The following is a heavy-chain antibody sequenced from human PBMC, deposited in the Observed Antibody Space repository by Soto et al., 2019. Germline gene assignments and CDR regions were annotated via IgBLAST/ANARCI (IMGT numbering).Heavy chain of an antibody. CDR1: GFTFSSYG. CDR2: ISYDGSNK. Sequence: QVQLVESGGGVVQPGRSLRLSCAASGFTFSSYGMHWVRQAPGKGLEWVAVISYDGSNKYYADSVKGRFTISRDNSKNTLYLQMNSLRTEDTAVYYCAKNWDFGGFWGQGTLVTVSS. CDR3: AKNWDFGGF. V-gene: IGHV3-30*18. J-gene: IGHJ4*02. D-gene: IGHD3-16*01.